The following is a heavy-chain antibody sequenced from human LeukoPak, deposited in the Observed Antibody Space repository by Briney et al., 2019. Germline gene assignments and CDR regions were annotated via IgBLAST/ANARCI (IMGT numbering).Heavy chain of an antibody. CDR3: ARRGAAKVLTGYYIH. V-gene: IGHV4-39*07. CDR1: GGSISSSSYY. J-gene: IGHJ4*02. D-gene: IGHD3-9*01. Sequence: PSETLSLTCTVSGGSISSSSYYWGWIRQPPGKGLEWIGSIYYSGSTYYNPSLKSRVTISVDTSKNQFSLKLSSATAADTAVYYCARRGAAKVLTGYYIHWGQGTLVTVSS. CDR2: IYYSGST.